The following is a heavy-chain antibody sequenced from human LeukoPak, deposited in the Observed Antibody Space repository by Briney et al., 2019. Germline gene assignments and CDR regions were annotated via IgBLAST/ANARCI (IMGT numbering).Heavy chain of an antibody. V-gene: IGHV4-59*08. D-gene: IGHD3-3*01. J-gene: IGHJ4*02. CDR2: IYYSGST. CDR3: ASLDFWSGYGY. Sequence: PSETLSLTCTVSGGSISSYYWSWIRQPPGKGLEWIGYIYYSGSTNYNPSLKSRVTISVDTSKNQFSLKLSSVTAADTAVCYCASLDFWSGYGYWGQGTLVTVSS. CDR1: GGSISSYY.